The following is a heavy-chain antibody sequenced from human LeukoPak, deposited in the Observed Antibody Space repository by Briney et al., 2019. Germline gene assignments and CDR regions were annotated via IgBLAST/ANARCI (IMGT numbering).Heavy chain of an antibody. V-gene: IGHV3-23*01. CDR3: TKRRGYNFDY. D-gene: IGHD5-12*01. Sequence: GGSLRLSCAASGFTFSSYAMSWVRQAPGKGLEWVSLISGNGGATYYADSVKGRFTISREHSKDTPYLQMNTLRAEDTAIYYCTKRRGYNFDYWGQGTLVTVSS. CDR1: GFTFSSYA. CDR2: ISGNGGAT. J-gene: IGHJ4*02.